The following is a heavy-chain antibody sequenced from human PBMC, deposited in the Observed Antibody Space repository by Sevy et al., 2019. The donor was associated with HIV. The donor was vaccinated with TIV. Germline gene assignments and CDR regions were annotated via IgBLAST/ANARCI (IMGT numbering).Heavy chain of an antibody. Sequence: GSLRLSCTASGFIFGDYGMSWVRQGPGKGLEWIAFFKSKIHGGTTENAASVKGRFTISRDDSKNIVYLQMSNLKTEDTAVYYCTRWSGSQSIFDYWGQGTLVTVSS. V-gene: IGHV3-49*04. CDR1: GFIFGDYG. CDR3: TRWSGSQSIFDY. D-gene: IGHD1-26*01. J-gene: IGHJ4*02. CDR2: FKSKIHGGTT.